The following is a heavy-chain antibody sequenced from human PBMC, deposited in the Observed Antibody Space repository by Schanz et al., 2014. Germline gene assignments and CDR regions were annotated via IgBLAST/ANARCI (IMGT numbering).Heavy chain of an antibody. CDR1: GYTFTSYS. J-gene: IGHJ6*02. V-gene: IGHV1-3*01. CDR2: INVGNGNM. Sequence: QVQLVQSGAEVKKPGASVKVSCKASGYTFTSYSIHWVRQAPGQGLEWMGWINVGNGNMKYSQKFQGRVTITRDTAASTAYMELTSLRSEDTAVYYCARVQDDILTGSEYYCGMDVWGQGTTVTVSS. CDR3: ARVQDDILTGSEYYCGMDV. D-gene: IGHD3-9*01.